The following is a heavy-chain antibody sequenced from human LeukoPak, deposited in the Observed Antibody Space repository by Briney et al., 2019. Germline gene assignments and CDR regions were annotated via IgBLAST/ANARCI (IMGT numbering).Heavy chain of an antibody. D-gene: IGHD3-22*01. Sequence: MSSETLSLTCTVSGGSISSGSYYWSWIRQPAGKGLEWIGRIYTSGSTNYNPSLKSRVTISVDTSKNQFSLKLSSVTAADTAVYYCARDPTGITMNYWGQGTLVTVSS. J-gene: IGHJ4*02. V-gene: IGHV4-61*02. CDR3: ARDPTGITMNY. CDR1: GGSISSGSYY. CDR2: IYTSGST.